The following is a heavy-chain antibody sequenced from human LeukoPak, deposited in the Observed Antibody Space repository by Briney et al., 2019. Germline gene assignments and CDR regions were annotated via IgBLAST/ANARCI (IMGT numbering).Heavy chain of an antibody. D-gene: IGHD1-1*01. CDR1: GGSVGSGGYY. V-gene: IGHV4-61*08. Sequence: PSGTLSLTCAVSGGSVGSGGYYWSWIRQPPGKGLEWIGHIYYSGNTNYNPSLKSRVTISEDTSKNQFSLKLSSVTAADTAVYYCARDLGTGNYFDYWGQETLVTVS. CDR3: ARDLGTGNYFDY. CDR2: IYYSGNT. J-gene: IGHJ4*02.